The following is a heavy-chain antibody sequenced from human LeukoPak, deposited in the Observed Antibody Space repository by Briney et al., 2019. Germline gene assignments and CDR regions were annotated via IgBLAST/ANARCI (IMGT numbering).Heavy chain of an antibody. J-gene: IGHJ5*02. V-gene: IGHV5-51*01. CDR2: IYPGDSDT. Sequence: GESLKISCKGSGYSFTSYWIGWVRQMPGKGLGWMGIIYPGDSDTRYSPSFQGQVTISADKSISTAYLQWSSLKASDTAMYYCARSGGNYDILTGYYLPWFDPWGQGTLVTVSS. D-gene: IGHD3-9*01. CDR3: ARSGGNYDILTGYYLPWFDP. CDR1: GYSFTSYW.